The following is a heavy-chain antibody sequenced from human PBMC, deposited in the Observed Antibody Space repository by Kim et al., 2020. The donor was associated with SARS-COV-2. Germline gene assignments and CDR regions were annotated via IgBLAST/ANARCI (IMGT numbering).Heavy chain of an antibody. CDR1: GGSISSYY. D-gene: IGHD6-13*01. J-gene: IGHJ4*02. V-gene: IGHV4-59*13. CDR3: ATGWGSSSWIDY. CDR2: IYYSGST. Sequence: SETLSLTCTVSGGSISSYYWSWIRQPPGKGLEWIGYIYYSGSTNYNPSLKSRVTISVDTSKNQFSLKLSSVTAADTAVYYCATGWGSSSWIDYWGQGTLVTVSS.